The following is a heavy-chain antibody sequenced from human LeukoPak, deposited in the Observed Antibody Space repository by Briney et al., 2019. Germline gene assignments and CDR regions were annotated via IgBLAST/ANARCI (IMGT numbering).Heavy chain of an antibody. D-gene: IGHD2-15*01. Sequence: SETLSLTCTVSGGSISSYYWSWIRQPAGKGLEWIGRIYTSGSTYYNPSLKSRVTISVDTSKNQFSLKLSSVTAADTAVYYCARLGYCSGGSCYPHSYYFDYWGQGTLVTVSS. J-gene: IGHJ4*02. V-gene: IGHV4-4*07. CDR2: IYTSGST. CDR3: ARLGYCSGGSCYPHSYYFDY. CDR1: GGSISSYY.